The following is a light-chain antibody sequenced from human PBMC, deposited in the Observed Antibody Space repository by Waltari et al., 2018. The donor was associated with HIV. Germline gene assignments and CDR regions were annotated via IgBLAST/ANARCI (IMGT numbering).Light chain of an antibody. CDR1: QSVGSN. CDR2: GAS. J-gene: IGKJ1*01. CDR3: QQYSNWPRT. Sequence: EIVMPQSPATLSVSPGERATLSCRASQSVGSNLSWYQHKPGKAPRLFIYGASTRASGIPARFSGSGSGTDFTLTISSLQSEDFAVYYCQQYSNWPRTFGQGTKVEIK. V-gene: IGKV3-15*01.